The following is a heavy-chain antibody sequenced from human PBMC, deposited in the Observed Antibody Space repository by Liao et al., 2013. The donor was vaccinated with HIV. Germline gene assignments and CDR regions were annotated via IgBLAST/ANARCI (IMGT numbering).Heavy chain of an antibody. CDR2: VYATGST. V-gene: IGHV4-61*02. J-gene: IGHJ3*01. CDR3: ARANWGSWGHDAFDV. D-gene: IGHD7-27*01. Sequence: QVQLQESGPGLVKPSQTLSLSCTVSGGSGIRGSYYWSWIRQPAGKGLEYIGRVYATGSTNYSPSLKSRLTVSLDTSKNQVSLNLTSVTAADTAVYYCARANWGSWGHDAFDVWGHGTMVTVSS. CDR1: GGSGIRGSYY.